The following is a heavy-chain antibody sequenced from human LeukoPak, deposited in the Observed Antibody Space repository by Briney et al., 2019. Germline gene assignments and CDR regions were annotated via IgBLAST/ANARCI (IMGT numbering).Heavy chain of an antibody. CDR2: INHSGST. D-gene: IGHD4-23*01. J-gene: IGHJ4*02. CDR1: GGSFSGYY. V-gene: IGHV4-34*01. CDR3: ARSKVVTYYFDY. Sequence: SEALSLTCAVYGGSFSGYYWSWIRQPPGKGLEWIGEINHSGSTNYNPSLKSRVTISVDTSKNQFSLKLSSVTAADTAVYYCARSKVVTYYFDYWGQGTLVTVSS.